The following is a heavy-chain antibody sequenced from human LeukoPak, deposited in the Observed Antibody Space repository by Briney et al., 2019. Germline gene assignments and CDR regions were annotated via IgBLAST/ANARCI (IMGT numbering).Heavy chain of an antibody. Sequence: PSETLSLTCTVSGGSISSSSYYWSWIRQPPGKGLEWIGEINDSGSTSYNPSLKSRVTISVDTSKNQFSLKLSSVTAADTAVYYCARDRVPGIAVAGSMDVWGKGTTVTISS. J-gene: IGHJ6*03. CDR1: GGSISSSSYY. D-gene: IGHD6-19*01. CDR2: INDSGST. CDR3: ARDRVPGIAVAGSMDV. V-gene: IGHV4-39*07.